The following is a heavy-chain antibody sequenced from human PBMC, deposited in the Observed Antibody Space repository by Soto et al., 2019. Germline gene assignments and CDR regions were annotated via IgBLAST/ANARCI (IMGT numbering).Heavy chain of an antibody. Sequence: EVQLVESGGGLVQPGGSLRLSCAASGFTFNDYAMHWVRQAPGKGLDWVSGINWNSGNIGYADSVKGRFTISRDSAKNSLYLQMNSLRAEDTALYYCAKGGSTSGRYSDYWGQGTLVTVSS. J-gene: IGHJ4*02. CDR3: AKGGSTSGRYSDY. CDR1: GFTFNDYA. D-gene: IGHD2-2*01. V-gene: IGHV3-9*01. CDR2: INWNSGNI.